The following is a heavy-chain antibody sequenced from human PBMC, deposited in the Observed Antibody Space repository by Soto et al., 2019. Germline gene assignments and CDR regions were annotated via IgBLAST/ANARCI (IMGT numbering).Heavy chain of an antibody. CDR1: GYTFTSYD. CDR2: MNPNSGNT. CDR3: ARLYDFWSGKPSYGMDV. V-gene: IGHV1-8*01. Sequence: QVQLVQSGAEVKKPGASVKVSCKASGYTFTSYDINWVRQATGQGLEWMGWMNPNSGNTGYAQKFQGRVTMTRNTSRSPAYMELSSLRSEDTAVYYCARLYDFWSGKPSYGMDVWGQGTTVTVSS. D-gene: IGHD3-3*01. J-gene: IGHJ6*02.